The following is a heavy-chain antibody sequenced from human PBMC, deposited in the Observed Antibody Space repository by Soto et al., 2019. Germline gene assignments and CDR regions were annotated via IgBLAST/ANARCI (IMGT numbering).Heavy chain of an antibody. CDR1: GFTFSSYS. CDR3: ARGYHYYDSSGYDKWDAFDI. CDR2: ISSRSSYI. V-gene: IGHV3-21*01. J-gene: IGHJ3*02. Sequence: EVQLVESGGGPVKPGGSLRLSCAASGFTFSSYSMNWVRQAPGKGLEWVSSISSRSSYIFYAYSVTGRFTISIDNAKNSMYLQMNSLRAEDTAVYYCARGYHYYDSSGYDKWDAFDIWGQGTMVTVSS. D-gene: IGHD3-22*01.